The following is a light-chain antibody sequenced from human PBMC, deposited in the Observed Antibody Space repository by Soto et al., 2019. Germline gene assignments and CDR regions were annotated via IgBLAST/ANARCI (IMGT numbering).Light chain of an antibody. V-gene: IGKV3-11*01. Sequence: VLAQSGSTRSLSPGERATLSCRASQSVSSSLAWYQQKPGQAPRLLIYGASSRATGIPDRFSGSGSGTDFTLTISRLEPEDFAVYYCQQYNKWPITFGQGTRLEIK. CDR1: QSVSSS. CDR2: GAS. J-gene: IGKJ5*01. CDR3: QQYNKWPIT.